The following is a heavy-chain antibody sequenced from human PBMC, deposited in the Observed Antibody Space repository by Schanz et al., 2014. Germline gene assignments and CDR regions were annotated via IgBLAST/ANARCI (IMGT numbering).Heavy chain of an antibody. D-gene: IGHD3-10*01. CDR1: GFTFSNYA. J-gene: IGHJ4*02. CDR3: ARANYRRKINFDY. V-gene: IGHV3-33*08. CDR2: IWYDENNK. Sequence: VQLLESGGGLVRPGGSLRLSCAASGFTFSNYAMSWVRQAPGKGLEWVAVIWYDENNKYYADSVKGRFTMSRDNSKNTLYLQMNSLRAEDTPVYYCARANYRRKINFDYWGRGTLVTVSS.